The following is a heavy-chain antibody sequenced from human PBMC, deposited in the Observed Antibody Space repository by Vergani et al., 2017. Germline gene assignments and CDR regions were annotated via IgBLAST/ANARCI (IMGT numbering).Heavy chain of an antibody. V-gene: IGHV3-23*01. D-gene: IGHD3-10*01. J-gene: IGHJ4*02. CDR1: GFTFSSYA. Sequence: EVQLLESGGGLVQPGGSLRLSCAASGFTFSSYAMSWVRQAPGKGLEWVSAISGSGGSTYYADSVKGRFTISRDNSKNTLYLQMNSLRAEDTAVYYCARGTMVRGALDYWGQGTLVTVSS. CDR3: ARGTMVRGALDY. CDR2: ISGSGGST.